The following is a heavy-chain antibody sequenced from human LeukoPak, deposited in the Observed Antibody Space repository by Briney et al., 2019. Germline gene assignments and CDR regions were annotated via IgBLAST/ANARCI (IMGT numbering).Heavy chain of an antibody. V-gene: IGHV4-31*11. CDR3: ARGSYYYDSSGVGDAFDI. Sequence: PSETLSLTCAVYGGSFSGYYWSWIRQHPGKGLEWIGYIYYSGSTYYNPSLKSRVTISVDTSKNQFSLKLSSVTAADTAVYYCARGSYYYDSSGVGDAFDIWGQGTMVTVSS. J-gene: IGHJ3*02. CDR2: IYYSGST. D-gene: IGHD3-22*01. CDR1: GGSFSGYY.